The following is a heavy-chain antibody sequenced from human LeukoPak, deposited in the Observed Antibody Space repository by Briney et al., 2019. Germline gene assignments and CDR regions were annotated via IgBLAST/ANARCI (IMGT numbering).Heavy chain of an antibody. CDR3: ARGSHCSSTSCYSPRGNWFDP. V-gene: IGHV1-3*01. D-gene: IGHD2-2*02. CDR1: GYTFTSYA. J-gene: IGHJ5*02. CDR2: INAGNGNT. Sequence: ASVKASCKASGYTFTSYAMHWVRQAPGQRLEWMGWINAGNGNTKYSQKFQGRVTITRDTSASTAYMELSSLRSEDTAVYYCARGSHCSSTSCYSPRGNWFDPWGQGTLVTVSS.